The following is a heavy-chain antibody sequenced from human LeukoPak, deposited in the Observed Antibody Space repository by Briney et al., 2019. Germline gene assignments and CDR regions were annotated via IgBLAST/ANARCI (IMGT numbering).Heavy chain of an antibody. V-gene: IGHV3-23*01. J-gene: IGHJ4*02. Sequence: GGSLRLSCAASGFTFSSYAMSWVRQAPGKGLEWVSAISGSGGSTYYADSVKGRFTISRDNSKNTLYLQMNSLRAEDTAVYYCAKDGGGWYVPYYFDYWGQGTLVTVSS. CDR2: ISGSGGST. CDR1: GFTFSSYA. D-gene: IGHD6-19*01. CDR3: AKDGGGWYVPYYFDY.